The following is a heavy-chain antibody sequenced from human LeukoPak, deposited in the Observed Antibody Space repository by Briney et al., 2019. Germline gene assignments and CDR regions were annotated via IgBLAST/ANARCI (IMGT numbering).Heavy chain of an antibody. V-gene: IGHV3-15*01. CDR2: IKSKTDGGTT. D-gene: IGHD2-15*01. CDR1: GFTFSKYW. Sequence: PGGSLRLSCAASGFTFSKYWVHWVRQAPGKGLEWVGRIKSKTDGGTTDYAAPVKGRFTISRDDSENTLYLQMNSPKTEDTAVYYCTTRAAGDYWGQGTLVTVSS. J-gene: IGHJ4*02. CDR3: TTRAAGDY.